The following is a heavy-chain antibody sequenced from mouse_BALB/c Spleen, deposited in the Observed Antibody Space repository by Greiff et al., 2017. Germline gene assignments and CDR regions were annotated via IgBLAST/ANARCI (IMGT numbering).Heavy chain of an antibody. J-gene: IGHJ3*01. CDR1: GYTFSSYW. CDR2: ILPGSGST. Sequence: VQLQQSGAELMKPGASVKISCKATGYTFSSYWIEWVKQRPGHGLEWIGEILPGSGSTNYNEKFKGKATFTADTSSNTAYMQLSSLTSEDSAVYYCARREGLLPRFAYWGQGTLVTVSA. V-gene: IGHV1-9*01. CDR3: ARREGLLPRFAY. D-gene: IGHD2-3*01.